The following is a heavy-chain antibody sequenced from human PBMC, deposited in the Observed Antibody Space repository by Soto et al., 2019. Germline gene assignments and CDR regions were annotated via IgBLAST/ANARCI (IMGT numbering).Heavy chain of an antibody. J-gene: IGHJ6*02. V-gene: IGHV4-59*01. CDR3: ARGEDAFFYYGLDV. CDR2: IYDTGISGYTPST. CDR1: GGSITTSY. Sequence: PSETLSLTCTVSGGSITTSYWSWIRRPPGKGLEWIAYIYDTGISGYTPSTSYNPSLKSRVTMSVDTPKSQYSLRLTSVTAEDTAVYFCARGEDAFFYYGLDVRGQGITVTVSS.